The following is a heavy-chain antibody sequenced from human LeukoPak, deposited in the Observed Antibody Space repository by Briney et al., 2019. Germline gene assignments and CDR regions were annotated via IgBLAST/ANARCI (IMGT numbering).Heavy chain of an antibody. V-gene: IGHV3-21*01. CDR1: GFIFSSYS. Sequence: GGSLRLSCAASGFIFSSYSMNWVRQAPGKGLEWVSYISSSSGYIYYADSVKGRFTISRDNAKNSLYLQMNSLRAEDMAVYYCARGGAVRPDYWGQGTLVTVSS. CDR3: ARGGAVRPDY. CDR2: ISSSSGYI. J-gene: IGHJ4*02. D-gene: IGHD6-6*01.